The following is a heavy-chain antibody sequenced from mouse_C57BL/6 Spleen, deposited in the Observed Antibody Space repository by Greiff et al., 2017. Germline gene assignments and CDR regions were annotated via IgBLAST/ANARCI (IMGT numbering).Heavy chain of an antibody. J-gene: IGHJ1*03. V-gene: IGHV1-54*01. Sequence: VKLMESGAELVRPGTSVKVSCKASGYAFTNYLIEWVKQRPGQGLEWIGVINPGSGGTNYNEKFKGKATLTADKSSSTAYMQLSSLTSEDSAVYFCARGDYSNYVWYFDVWGTGTTVTVSS. CDR2: INPGSGGT. CDR3: ARGDYSNYVWYFDV. CDR1: GYAFTNYL. D-gene: IGHD2-5*01.